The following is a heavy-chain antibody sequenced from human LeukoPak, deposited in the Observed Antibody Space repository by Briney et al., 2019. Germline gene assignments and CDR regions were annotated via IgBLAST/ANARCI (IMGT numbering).Heavy chain of an antibody. CDR1: GGSIRSSGCY. J-gene: IGHJ6*04. CDR3: ARVILRDFWSGYPVV. V-gene: IGHV4-39*01. CDR2: IYYGGNT. Sequence: SETLSLXCTVSGGSIRSSGCYWGWIRQPPGKGLEWIGSIYYGGNTYYNPSLESRVTISVDTSNNQFSLKLSSVTAADTAVYYCARVILRDFWSGYPVVWGRGTTVTVSS. D-gene: IGHD3-3*01.